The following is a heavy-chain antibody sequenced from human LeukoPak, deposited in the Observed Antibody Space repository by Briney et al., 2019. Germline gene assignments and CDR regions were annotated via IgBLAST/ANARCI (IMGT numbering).Heavy chain of an antibody. CDR3: ASTPGHRLIGTEYYFDY. Sequence: ASVKVSCKTSGYTFTNYAINWVRQAPGQGLEWMGWINTNTGNPTYAQVFTGRFVFSLDTSVSTAYLQISSLKAEDTAVYYCASTPGHRLIGTEYYFDYWGQGTLVTVSS. CDR1: GYTFTNYA. V-gene: IGHV7-4-1*02. J-gene: IGHJ4*02. D-gene: IGHD1-1*01. CDR2: INTNTGNP.